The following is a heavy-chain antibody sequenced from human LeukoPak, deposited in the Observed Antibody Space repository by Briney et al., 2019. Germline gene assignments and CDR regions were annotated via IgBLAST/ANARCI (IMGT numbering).Heavy chain of an antibody. D-gene: IGHD2-2*01. CDR2: IYTSGRT. CDR1: GGSIRSYY. CDR3: AIGLGYCSSTSCYVYFDY. V-gene: IGHV4-4*07. J-gene: IGHJ4*02. Sequence: PSETLALICSVSGGSIRSYYWSWIRQPAGEGVEWIGRIYTSGRTNYNRSLRSRVTMSVHTSKNQFSLKLSSVTAADTAVYYCAIGLGYCSSTSCYVYFDYWGQGTLVTVSS.